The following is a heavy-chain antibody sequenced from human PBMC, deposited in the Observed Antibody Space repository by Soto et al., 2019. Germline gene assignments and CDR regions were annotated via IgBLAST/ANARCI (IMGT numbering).Heavy chain of an antibody. CDR2: IGTAGDT. J-gene: IGHJ5*02. V-gene: IGHV3-13*01. CDR1: GFTFSSYD. CDR3: ARAVGATQLEYNWFDP. D-gene: IGHD1-26*01. Sequence: PGGSLRLSCAASGFTFSSYDMHWVRQATGKGLEWVSAIGTAGDTYYPGSVKGRFTISRENAKNSLYLQMNSLRAEDTAVYYCARAVGATQLEYNWFDPWGQGTLVTVSS.